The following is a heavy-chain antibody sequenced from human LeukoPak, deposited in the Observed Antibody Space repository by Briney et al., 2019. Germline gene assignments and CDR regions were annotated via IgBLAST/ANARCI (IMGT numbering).Heavy chain of an antibody. V-gene: IGHV3-23*01. CDR2: ISGSGGST. CDR3: AKNREWIQLWFDY. CDR1: GFTFSSYA. D-gene: IGHD5-18*01. Sequence: SGGSLRLSCAASGFTFSSYAMSWVSQAPGKGLEWVSGISGSGGSTYYADSVKGRFTISRDNSKNTLYLQMNSLRAEDTAVYYCAKNREWIQLWFDYWGQGTLVTVSS. J-gene: IGHJ4*02.